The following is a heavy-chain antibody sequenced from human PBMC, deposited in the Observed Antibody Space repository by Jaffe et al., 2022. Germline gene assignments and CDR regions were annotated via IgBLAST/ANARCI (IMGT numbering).Heavy chain of an antibody. CDR3: ARWGYCSGGSCRGLFDY. V-gene: IGHV4-34*01. CDR2: INHSGST. CDR1: GGSFSGYY. Sequence: QVQLQQWGAGLLKPSETLSLTCAVYGGSFSGYYWSWIRQPPGKGLEWIGEINHSGSTNYNPSLKSRVTISVDTSKNQFSLKLSSVTAADTAVYYCARWGYCSGGSCRGLFDYWGQGTLVTVSS. D-gene: IGHD2-15*01. J-gene: IGHJ4*02.